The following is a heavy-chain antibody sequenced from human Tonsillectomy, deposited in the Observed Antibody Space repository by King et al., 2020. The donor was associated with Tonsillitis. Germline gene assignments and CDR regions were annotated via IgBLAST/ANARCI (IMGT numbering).Heavy chain of an antibody. D-gene: IGHD2-2*01. V-gene: IGHV4-34*01. J-gene: IGHJ4*02. CDR3: ARGEFSRALDY. Sequence: VQLQQWGAGLLKPSETLSLTCAVYGGAFSGYYCSWIGQPPGQGLEWIGEMNRSGGTNYNTSLKSRDTISVDTSQNQFSLHLTSVTAADTALYYCARGEFSRALDYWGQGTLVTVSS. CDR1: GGAFSGYY. CDR2: MNRSGGT.